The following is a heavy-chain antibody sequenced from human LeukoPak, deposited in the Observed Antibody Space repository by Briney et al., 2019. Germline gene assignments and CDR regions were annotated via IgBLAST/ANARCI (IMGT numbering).Heavy chain of an antibody. CDR2: INHSGST. Sequence: SETLSLTCAVYGGSFSGYYWSWIRQPPGKGLEWIGEINHSGSTNYNPSLKSRVIISVDTSKNQFSLKLSSVTAADTAVYYCARVHAYYFDYWGQGTLVTVSS. CDR3: ARVHAYYFDY. CDR1: GGSFSGYY. J-gene: IGHJ4*02. V-gene: IGHV4-34*01.